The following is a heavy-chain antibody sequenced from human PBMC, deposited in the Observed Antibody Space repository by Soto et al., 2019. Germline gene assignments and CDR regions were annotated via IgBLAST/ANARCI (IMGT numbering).Heavy chain of an antibody. CDR3: ANLAKNYYHYMDV. Sequence: WGSLRLSCAASGFTFSSYWMSWIRQAPGKGLEWVSLISTSGSSTDYADSVKGRFTISRDNAKNSLSLQMNSLRAEDTAVYYCANLAKNYYHYMDVWGKGTTVTVSS. CDR1: GFTFSSYW. V-gene: IGHV3-11*01. CDR2: ISTSGSST. D-gene: IGHD1-26*01. J-gene: IGHJ6*03.